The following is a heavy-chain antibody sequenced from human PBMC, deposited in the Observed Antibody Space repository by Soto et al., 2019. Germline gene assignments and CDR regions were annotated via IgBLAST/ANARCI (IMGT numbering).Heavy chain of an antibody. V-gene: IGHV4-59*01. Sequence: PSETLSLTCPVAGGSISSYCWSWIRQPPGKGLEWIGYIYYSGSTNYNPSLKSRATISVDTSKNQFSLKLSSVTAADTAVYYCARDIVRGVIVNWGQGTLVTVSS. CDR1: GGSISSYC. CDR3: ARDIVRGVIVN. J-gene: IGHJ4*02. D-gene: IGHD3-10*01. CDR2: IYYSGST.